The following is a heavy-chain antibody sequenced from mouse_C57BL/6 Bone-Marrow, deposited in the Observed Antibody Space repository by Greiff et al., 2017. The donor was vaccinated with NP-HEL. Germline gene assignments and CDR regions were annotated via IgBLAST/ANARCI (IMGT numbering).Heavy chain of an antibody. D-gene: IGHD1-1*01. CDR3: ARRSYCSWYFDF. CDR1: GFTFSDYG. CDR2: ISSGSSTI. J-gene: IGHJ1*03. Sequence: EVMLVESGGGLVKPGGSLKLSCAASGFTFSDYGMHWVRQAPEKGLEWVAYISSGSSTIYYADTVKGRFTISRDNAKNTRFLQMTSLRSEDTAMYDCARRSYCSWYFDFWGKGTTVTVSS. V-gene: IGHV5-17*01.